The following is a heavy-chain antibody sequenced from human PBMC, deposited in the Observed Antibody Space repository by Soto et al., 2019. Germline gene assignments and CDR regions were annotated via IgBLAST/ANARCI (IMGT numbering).Heavy chain of an antibody. Sequence: QVQLQQWGAGLLKPSETLSLTCAVYGGSFSGYYWSWIRQPPGKGLEWIGEINHSGSTNYNPSLKRRVTLSVDTSKNQFSLKLSSVTAADTAVYYCARGGDIVVVVAAPPYFDYWGQGTLVTVSS. CDR1: GGSFSGYY. D-gene: IGHD2-15*01. V-gene: IGHV4-34*01. CDR3: ARGGDIVVVVAAPPYFDY. J-gene: IGHJ4*02. CDR2: INHSGST.